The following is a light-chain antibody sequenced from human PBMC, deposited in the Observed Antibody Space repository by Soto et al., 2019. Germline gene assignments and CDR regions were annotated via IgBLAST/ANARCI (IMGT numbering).Light chain of an antibody. Sequence: VLTQSPATLSLSPGERATLSCRASQSVDNFLAWYQQKPGQAPRLLIYDASNRATGIPARFSGSGSGTDFTLTISSLEPEDFAIYYWQQRTWPWTFGQGTKVESK. CDR1: QSVDNF. CDR3: QQRTWPWT. CDR2: DAS. J-gene: IGKJ1*01. V-gene: IGKV3-11*01.